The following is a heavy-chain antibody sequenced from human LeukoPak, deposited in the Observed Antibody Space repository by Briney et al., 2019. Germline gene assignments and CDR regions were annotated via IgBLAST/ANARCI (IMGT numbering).Heavy chain of an antibody. CDR2: IYYSGNT. V-gene: IGHV4-39*07. Sequence: PSETLSLTCTVSGGSISSSSYYWGWIRQPPGKGLEWIGSIYYSGNTYYNPSLKSRVTISTDTSKNQFSLKLSSVAAADTALYYCARYHNGYDDYWGQGTLVTVSS. CDR3: ARYHNGYDDY. D-gene: IGHD5-12*01. CDR1: GGSISSSSYY. J-gene: IGHJ4*02.